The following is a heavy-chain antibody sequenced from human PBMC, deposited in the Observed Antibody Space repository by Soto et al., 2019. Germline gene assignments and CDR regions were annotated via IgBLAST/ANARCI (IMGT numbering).Heavy chain of an antibody. CDR1: GFSLSSTGVG. J-gene: IGHJ4*02. D-gene: IGHD3-22*01. Sequence: QITLKESGPPLVKVTQTVTLTCTFSGFSLSSTGVGVGWIRQPPGKALEGLALINWNDDKRYNPSLKSRLTITKDTSKKQVVLTMTNMDPVDTATYYCARSGHNSGFFYYDYWGQGTLVTVSS. V-gene: IGHV2-5*01. CDR2: INWNDDK. CDR3: ARSGHNSGFFYYDY.